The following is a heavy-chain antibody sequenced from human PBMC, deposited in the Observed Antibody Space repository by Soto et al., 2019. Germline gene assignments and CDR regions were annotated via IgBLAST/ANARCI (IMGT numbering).Heavy chain of an antibody. CDR1: GFTFSSYA. V-gene: IGHV3-23*01. D-gene: IGHD6-13*01. CDR3: AKSKQQLVPGPYYYYGMDV. Sequence: EVQLLESGGGLVQPGGSLRLSCAASGFTFSSYAMSWVRQAPGKGLEWVSAISGSGGSTYYADSVKGRFTISRDNSKNTLYLQMNSLRAEDTAVYYCAKSKQQLVPGPYYYYGMDVWGQGTTVTVSS. J-gene: IGHJ6*02. CDR2: ISGSGGST.